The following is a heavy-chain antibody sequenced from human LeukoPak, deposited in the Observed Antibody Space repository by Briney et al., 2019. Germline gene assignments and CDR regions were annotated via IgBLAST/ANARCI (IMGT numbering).Heavy chain of an antibody. Sequence: ASVKVSCKASGYTFTSYGISWVRQAPGQGLEWMGWISAYNGNTNYAQKLHGRVTMTTDTSTSTAYMELRSLRSDDTAVYYCARGSSPDSSGWYLAIDYWGQGTLVTVSS. CDR1: GYTFTSYG. CDR2: ISAYNGNT. J-gene: IGHJ4*02. D-gene: IGHD6-19*01. V-gene: IGHV1-18*01. CDR3: ARGSSPDSSGWYLAIDY.